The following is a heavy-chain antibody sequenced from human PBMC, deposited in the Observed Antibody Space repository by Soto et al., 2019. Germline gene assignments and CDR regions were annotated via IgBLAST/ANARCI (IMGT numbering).Heavy chain of an antibody. CDR3: ARDSPGPPEAWFDP. CDR2: ISAYNGNT. Sequence: ASVKVSCKASGYTFTSYGISCVRHSPGQGLEWMGWISAYNGNTNYAQKLQGRVTMTTDTSTSTAYMELRSLRSDDTAVYYCARDSPGPPEAWFDPWGQGTLVTVSS. J-gene: IGHJ5*02. V-gene: IGHV1-18*01. CDR1: GYTFTSYG.